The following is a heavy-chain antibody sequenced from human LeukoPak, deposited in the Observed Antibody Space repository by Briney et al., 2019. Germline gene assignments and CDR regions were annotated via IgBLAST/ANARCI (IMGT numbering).Heavy chain of an antibody. CDR3: ASGSPQVVTAY. Sequence: SETLSLTCAVYGGSFSGYYWSWIRQPPGKGLEWIGEINHSGSTNYNPSLKSRVTISVDTSKNQFSLKLSSVTAADTAVYYCASGSPQVVTAYWGQGTLVTVSS. D-gene: IGHD2-21*02. CDR2: INHSGST. J-gene: IGHJ4*02. V-gene: IGHV4-34*01. CDR1: GGSFSGYY.